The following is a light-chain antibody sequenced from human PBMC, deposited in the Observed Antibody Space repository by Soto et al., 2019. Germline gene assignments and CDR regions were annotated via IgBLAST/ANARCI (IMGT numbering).Light chain of an antibody. CDR1: QSISSW. Sequence: DIQMTQSPSTLSASVGDRVTITCRASQSISSWLAWYQQKPGKAPKLLIYKASSLESGVPSRFSGSGSGTEFTLTLTSLQPDDFATYSCQQFQTFGHGTKLEI. CDR3: QQFQT. CDR2: KAS. V-gene: IGKV1-5*03. J-gene: IGKJ1*01.